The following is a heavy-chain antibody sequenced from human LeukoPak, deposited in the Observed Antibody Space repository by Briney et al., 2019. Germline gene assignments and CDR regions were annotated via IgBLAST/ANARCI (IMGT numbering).Heavy chain of an antibody. CDR1: GGSFSSYY. V-gene: IGHV4-34*01. J-gene: IGHJ4*02. D-gene: IGHD2-15*01. CDR2: INHSGST. Sequence: TSETQSLTCAVYGGSFSSYYWSWIRQPPGKGLEWIGEINHSGSTNYNPSLKSRVTISVDTSKNQFSLKLSSVTAADTAVYYCARAGGYCSGRSCYSWGQGTLVTVSS. CDR3: ARAGGYCSGRSCYS.